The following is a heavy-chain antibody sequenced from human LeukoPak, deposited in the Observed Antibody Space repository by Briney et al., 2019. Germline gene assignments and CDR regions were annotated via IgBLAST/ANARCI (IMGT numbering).Heavy chain of an antibody. CDR3: ARGGLELRSVQLYYYYYMDV. CDR2: INTNTGNP. J-gene: IGHJ6*03. V-gene: IGHV7-4-1*02. Sequence: ASVKVSCKASGYTFTSYAMNWVRQAPGQGLEWMGWINTNTGNPTYAQGFTGRFVFSLDTSVSTAYLQISSLKAEDTAVYYCARGGLELRSVQLYYYYYMDVWGKGTTVTVSS. D-gene: IGHD1-7*01. CDR1: GYTFTSYA.